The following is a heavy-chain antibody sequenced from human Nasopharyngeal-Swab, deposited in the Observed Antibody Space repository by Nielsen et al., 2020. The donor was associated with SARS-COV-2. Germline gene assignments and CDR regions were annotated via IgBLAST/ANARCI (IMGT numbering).Heavy chain of an antibody. D-gene: IGHD4-17*01. Sequence: GESLKISCAASGFTFSSYAMSWVRQAPGKGLEWVSAISGSGGSTYYADSVKGRFTISRDNSKNTLYLQMNSLRAEDTAVYYCAKRSRGLYGDYGHWGQGTLATVSS. CDR1: GFTFSSYA. CDR3: AKRSRGLYGDYGH. J-gene: IGHJ4*02. CDR2: ISGSGGST. V-gene: IGHV3-23*01.